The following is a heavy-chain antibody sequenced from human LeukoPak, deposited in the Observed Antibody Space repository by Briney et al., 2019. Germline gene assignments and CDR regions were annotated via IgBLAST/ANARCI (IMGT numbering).Heavy chain of an antibody. V-gene: IGHV3-7*01. CDR1: GFTFNTYW. CDR3: VRGEGDITVVRGDPRPSSYGMDV. J-gene: IGHJ6*02. Sequence: PGGSLRLSCAASGFTFNTYWMTWVRQAPGKGLEWVANINQRGSEEYYVDSVKGRFTISRDNSKNTLYLQMNSLRAEDTAVYYCVRGEGDITVVRGDPRPSSYGMDVWGQGTTVTVSS. D-gene: IGHD3-10*01. CDR2: INQRGSEE.